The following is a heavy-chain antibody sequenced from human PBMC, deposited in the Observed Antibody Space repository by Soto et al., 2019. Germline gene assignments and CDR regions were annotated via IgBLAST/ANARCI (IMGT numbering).Heavy chain of an antibody. J-gene: IGHJ5*02. Sequence: ASVKVSCKASGYIFTNYYIHWVRQAPGQGLEWMGIINVSADRTSYAQKFQGRFTVTRDTSASTAYMELSSLRSEDTAVYYCARGFPLWFDPWGQGTLVTVSS. CDR3: ARGFPLWFDP. V-gene: IGHV1-46*01. D-gene: IGHD3-3*01. CDR2: INVSADRT. CDR1: GYIFTNYY.